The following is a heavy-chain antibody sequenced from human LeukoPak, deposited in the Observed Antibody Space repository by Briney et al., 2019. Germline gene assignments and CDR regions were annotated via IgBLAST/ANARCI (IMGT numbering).Heavy chain of an antibody. D-gene: IGHD5-24*01. CDR3: ARDPLRWLQNNYYYYYMDV. CDR2: ISSTSRTI. CDR1: GFTFSSYG. Sequence: GGSLRLSCAASGFTFSSYGMNWVRQPPGKGLEWVSYISSTSRTIYDADSVKGRLTISRDNAKNSLYLQMNSLRDEDTAVYYCARDPLRWLQNNYYYYYMDVWGKGTTVTVSS. J-gene: IGHJ6*03. V-gene: IGHV3-48*02.